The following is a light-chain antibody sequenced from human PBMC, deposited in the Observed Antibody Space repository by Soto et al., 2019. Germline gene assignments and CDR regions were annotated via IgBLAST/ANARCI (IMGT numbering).Light chain of an antibody. Sequence: IQMTQSPSSVSASVGDRVTSTCRASQHISNYLAWYQQKPGEAPKVLIYGAFTLQTGVASRFSGSGSGTDFILTMSSLQPEDVATYYCQQTNSFSLTFGGGTKVEIK. J-gene: IGKJ4*01. CDR3: QQTNSFSLT. CDR2: GAF. V-gene: IGKV1D-12*01. CDR1: QHISNY.